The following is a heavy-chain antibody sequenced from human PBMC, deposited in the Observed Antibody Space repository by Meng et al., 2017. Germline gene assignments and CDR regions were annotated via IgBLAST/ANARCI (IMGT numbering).Heavy chain of an antibody. CDR1: GFSFSSYS. Sequence: ESLKISCAASGFSFSSYSMNWVRQAPGKGLECVSSISSSSSYIYYADSVKGRFTISRDNAKTSLYLQMNSLRAEDTSVYYCVSSSGYCRWDFDYWGQGTLVTVSS. CDR3: VSSSGYCRWDFDY. CDR2: ISSSSSYI. J-gene: IGHJ4*02. D-gene: IGHD3-22*01. V-gene: IGHV3-21*01.